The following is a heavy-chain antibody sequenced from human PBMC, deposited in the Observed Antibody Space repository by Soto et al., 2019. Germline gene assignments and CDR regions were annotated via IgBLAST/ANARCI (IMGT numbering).Heavy chain of an antibody. D-gene: IGHD4-17*01. CDR1: DESFSGYY. Sequence: SETLSLTCGVYDESFSGYYWSWIRQSPGKGLEWIGEINRSGSTNYNPSLKSRVTISVDTSKNQFSLSLKLSSVTAEDTAVYYCARGPWGDYGDAFDTWGQGTMVTVSS. CDR2: INRSGST. CDR3: ARGPWGDYGDAFDT. V-gene: IGHV4-34*01. J-gene: IGHJ3*02.